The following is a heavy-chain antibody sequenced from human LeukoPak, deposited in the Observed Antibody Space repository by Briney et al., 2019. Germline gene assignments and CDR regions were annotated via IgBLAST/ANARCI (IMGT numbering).Heavy chain of an antibody. J-gene: IGHJ5*02. V-gene: IGHV4-59*10. D-gene: IGHD2-2*01. Sequence: SETLSLTCAVYGGSFSGYYWSWIRQPAGKGLEWIGRIYTSGSTNYNPSLKSRVTISVDTSKNQFSLKLSSVTAADTAVYYCARGPQPVVPALLNWFDPWGQGTLVTVSS. CDR3: ARGPQPVVPALLNWFDP. CDR1: GGSFSGYY. CDR2: IYTSGST.